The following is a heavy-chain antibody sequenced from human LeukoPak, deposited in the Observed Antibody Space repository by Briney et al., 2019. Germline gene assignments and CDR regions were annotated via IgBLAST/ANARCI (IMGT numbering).Heavy chain of an antibody. Sequence: PGGSLRLSCAASGFTFSSYAMHRVRQAPGKGLEWVAVISYDGSNKYYADSVKGRFTISRDNSKNTLYLQMNSPRAEDTAVYYCARARYRRIEHDYWGQGTLVTVSS. CDR3: ARARYRRIEHDY. CDR1: GFTFSSYA. CDR2: ISYDGSNK. V-gene: IGHV3-30-3*01. D-gene: IGHD1-14*01. J-gene: IGHJ4*02.